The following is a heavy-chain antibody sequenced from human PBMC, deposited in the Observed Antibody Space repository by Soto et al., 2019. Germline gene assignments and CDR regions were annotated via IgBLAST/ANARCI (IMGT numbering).Heavy chain of an antibody. J-gene: IGHJ4*02. Sequence: PGGALRLSCAASGFTFSSYYMHWVRQATGKGLEWVSAIGTAGDTYYPGSVKGRFTISRENAKNSLYLQMNSLRAEDTAVYYCARGGQWLVPSPLDYWGQGTLVTVSS. CDR1: GFTFSSYY. D-gene: IGHD6-19*01. V-gene: IGHV3-13*01. CDR2: IGTAGDT. CDR3: ARGGQWLVPSPLDY.